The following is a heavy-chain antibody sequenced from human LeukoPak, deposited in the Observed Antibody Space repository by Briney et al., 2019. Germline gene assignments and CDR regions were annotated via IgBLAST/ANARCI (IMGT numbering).Heavy chain of an antibody. Sequence: GASVKASCKASGYTFTSYDINWVRQATGQGLEWMGWMNPNSGNTGYAQKFQGRVTMTRNTSISTAYMELSSLRSEDTAVYYCARDEGRYSGNDFDYWGQGTLVTVSS. V-gene: IGHV1-8*01. CDR2: MNPNSGNT. D-gene: IGHD5-12*01. CDR3: ARDEGRYSGNDFDY. CDR1: GYTFTSYD. J-gene: IGHJ4*02.